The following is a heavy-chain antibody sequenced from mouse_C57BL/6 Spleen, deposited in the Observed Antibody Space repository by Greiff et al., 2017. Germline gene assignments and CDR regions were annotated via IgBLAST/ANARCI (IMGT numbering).Heavy chain of an antibody. Sequence: VQLQQSGPELVKPGASVKISCKASGYAFSSSWMNWVKQRPGKGLEWIGRIYPGDGDTNYNGKFKGKATLTADKSSSTAYMQLSSLTSEDSAVYFCARGYYGRGDYWGQGTTLTVSS. CDR1: GYAFSSSW. CDR3: ARGYYGRGDY. J-gene: IGHJ2*01. V-gene: IGHV1-82*01. D-gene: IGHD1-1*01. CDR2: IYPGDGDT.